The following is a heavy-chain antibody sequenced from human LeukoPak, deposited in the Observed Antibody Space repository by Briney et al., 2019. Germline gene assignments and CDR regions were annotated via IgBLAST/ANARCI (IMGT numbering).Heavy chain of an antibody. CDR1: GGSISSYY. CDR2: ISDIGSI. J-gene: IGHJ6*02. CDR3: ARGDYDILTGYYTSYYYYGMDV. Sequence: SETLSLTCTVSGGSISSYYWSWIRQPPGKGLEWIAYISDIGSINYNPSLKSRVTISVDTSKNQFSLKLSSVTAADTAVYYCARGDYDILTGYYTSYYYYGMDVWGQGTTVTVSS. D-gene: IGHD3-9*01. V-gene: IGHV4-59*12.